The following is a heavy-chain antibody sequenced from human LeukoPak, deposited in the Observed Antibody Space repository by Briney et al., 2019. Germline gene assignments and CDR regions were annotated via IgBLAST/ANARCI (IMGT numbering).Heavy chain of an antibody. J-gene: IGHJ3*02. D-gene: IGHD3-3*01. Sequence: SETLSLTCAVYGGSFSGYYWSWIRQPPGKGLEWIGEINHSGSTNCNPSLKSRVTISVDTSKNQFSLKLSSVTAADTAVYYCARLPSQYYDFWSGSLSIWGQGTMVTVSS. CDR3: ARLPSQYYDFWSGSLSI. V-gene: IGHV4-34*01. CDR1: GGSFSGYY. CDR2: INHSGST.